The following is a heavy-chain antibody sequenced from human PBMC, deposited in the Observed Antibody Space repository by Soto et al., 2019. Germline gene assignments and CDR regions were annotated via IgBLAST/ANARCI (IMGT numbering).Heavy chain of an antibody. CDR1: GFTFRSYS. CDR3: ARAGVTGTTGWFDP. D-gene: IGHD1-7*01. Sequence: EVQLVESGGGLVKPGGSLRLSCAASGFTFRSYSMNWVRQAPGKGLEWVSSISSSSSYIYYADSVKGRFTISRDNAKNSLYLQMNSLRAEDTAVYYCARAGVTGTTGWFDPWGQGTLVTVSS. V-gene: IGHV3-21*01. J-gene: IGHJ5*02. CDR2: ISSSSSYI.